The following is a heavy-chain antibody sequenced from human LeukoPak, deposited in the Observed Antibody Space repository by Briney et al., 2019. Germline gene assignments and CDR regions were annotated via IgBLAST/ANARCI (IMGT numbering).Heavy chain of an antibody. Sequence: ASVKVSCKASGGTFSSYAISWVRQAPGQGLEWMGRIIPIFGIANYAQKFQGRVTITADKSTSTAYMELSSLRSEDTAVYYCARGKSYDILTGYYTNYYYGMDVWGKGTTVTVSS. V-gene: IGHV1-69*04. CDR3: ARGKSYDILTGYYTNYYYGMDV. CDR1: GGTFSSYA. J-gene: IGHJ6*04. CDR2: IIPIFGIA. D-gene: IGHD3-9*01.